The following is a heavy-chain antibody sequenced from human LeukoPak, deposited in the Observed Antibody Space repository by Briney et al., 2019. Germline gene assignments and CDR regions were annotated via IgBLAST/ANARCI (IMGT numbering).Heavy chain of an antibody. CDR1: GFIVSSNH. CDR2: IYRGGGT. Sequence: GGSLRLSCAASGFIVSSNHMSWVRQAPGKGLEWVSVIYRGGGTDYADSVKGRFTISRDKSKNTLYLQMNSLRAEDTALFYCAARWGYNGFDIWGQGTMVAVSS. CDR3: AARWGYNGFDI. D-gene: IGHD5-18*01. J-gene: IGHJ3*02. V-gene: IGHV3-53*01.